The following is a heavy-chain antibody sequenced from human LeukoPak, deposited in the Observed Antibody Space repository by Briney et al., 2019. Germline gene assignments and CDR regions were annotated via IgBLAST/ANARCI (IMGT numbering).Heavy chain of an antibody. V-gene: IGHV3-21*01. CDR3: ARSGMGGQWELLGAFDI. D-gene: IGHD1-26*01. CDR2: ISRSSSYI. J-gene: IGHJ3*02. CDR1: GFTFSNHY. Sequence: PGGSLRLSCAASGFTFSNHYMSWIRQAPGKGLEWVSSISRSSSYIYYADSLKGRFTISRDNARNSLYLQMNSLRAEDTAVYYCARSGMGGQWELLGAFDIWGQGTIVTVSS.